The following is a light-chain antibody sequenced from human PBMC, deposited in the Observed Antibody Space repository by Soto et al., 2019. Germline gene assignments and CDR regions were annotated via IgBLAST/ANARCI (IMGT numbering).Light chain of an antibody. V-gene: IGLV1-40*01. CDR1: SSNIGAGYD. CDR3: QSYDSSLSGSYV. CDR2: GNT. Sequence: QSVLTQPPSVSGAPGQRVTISRTGSSSNIGAGYDVHWYQQLPGTAPKLLIYGNTNRPSGVPDRFSGSKSATSASLAITGLQAEDEADYYCQSYDSSLSGSYVFGAGTKVT. J-gene: IGLJ1*01.